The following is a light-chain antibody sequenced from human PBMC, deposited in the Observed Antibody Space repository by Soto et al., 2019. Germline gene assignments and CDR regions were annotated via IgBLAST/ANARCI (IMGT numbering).Light chain of an antibody. J-gene: IGKJ1*01. V-gene: IGKV3-20*01. CDR2: GAS. CDR1: QSVSSS. Sequence: EIVMAQSPETLSVSPGGRATLSCRASQSVSSSLAWYQQKPGQAPRLLIYGASNRATGIPDRFSGSGSGTDFTLTISRLEPEDFAVYYCQQYGSSGTFGQGTKVDI. CDR3: QQYGSSGT.